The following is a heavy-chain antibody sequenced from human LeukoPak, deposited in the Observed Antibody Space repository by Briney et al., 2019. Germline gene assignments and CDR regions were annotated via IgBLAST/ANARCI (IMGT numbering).Heavy chain of an antibody. Sequence: GGSLRLSCAASRFTFNSYAMSWVRQAPGKGLEWVSDISSSSSTENYADSVKGRFTISRDNAKNSLYLQMNSLRAEDTAVYYCARELVVDAFDIWGQGTMVTVSS. J-gene: IGHJ3*02. CDR2: ISSSSSTE. CDR1: RFTFNSYA. CDR3: ARELVVDAFDI. D-gene: IGHD2-8*02. V-gene: IGHV3-48*04.